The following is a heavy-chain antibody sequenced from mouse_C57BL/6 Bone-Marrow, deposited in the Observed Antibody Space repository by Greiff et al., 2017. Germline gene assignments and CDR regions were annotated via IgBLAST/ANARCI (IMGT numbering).Heavy chain of an antibody. CDR3: ARRDYYDYDDFAY. CDR2: INPNNGGT. J-gene: IGHJ3*01. CDR1: GYTFTDYN. Sequence: EVKLMESGPELVKPGASVKMSCKASGYTFTDYNMHWVKQSHGKSLEWIGYINPNNGGTSYNQKFKGKATLTVNKSSSTAYMELRSLTSEDSAVYYCARRDYYDYDDFAYWGQGTLVTVSA. D-gene: IGHD2-4*01. V-gene: IGHV1-22*01.